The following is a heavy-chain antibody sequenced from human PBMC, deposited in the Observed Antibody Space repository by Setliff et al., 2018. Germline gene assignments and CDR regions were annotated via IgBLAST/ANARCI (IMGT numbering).Heavy chain of an antibody. CDR1: GFTFSNYA. Sequence: PGGSLRLSCAASGFTFSNYAMSWVRQTPGKGLEWVSAITFGSLSRYYADSVKGRFTISRDNSKNTLFLEMNSLRTEDTAVYYCAKGQGQYYDSSGYYGRVLDYWGQGTLVTVSS. J-gene: IGHJ4*02. D-gene: IGHD3-22*01. V-gene: IGHV3-23*01. CDR3: AKGQGQYYDSSGYYGRVLDY. CDR2: ITFGSLSR.